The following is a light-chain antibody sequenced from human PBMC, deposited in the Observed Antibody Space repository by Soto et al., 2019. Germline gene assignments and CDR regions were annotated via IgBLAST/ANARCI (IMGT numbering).Light chain of an antibody. V-gene: IGLV2-8*01. J-gene: IGLJ2*01. CDR2: EVS. CDR1: SSDVGGYNY. Sequence: QSALTQPPSASGSPGQSVTISCTGTSSDVGGYNYVSWYQQHPGKAPKLMIYEVSKRHSGVPDRFSGSKSGNTASLPVSGLQAEDEADYYCSSYAGSNNLVFGGGTKRTVL. CDR3: SSYAGSNNLV.